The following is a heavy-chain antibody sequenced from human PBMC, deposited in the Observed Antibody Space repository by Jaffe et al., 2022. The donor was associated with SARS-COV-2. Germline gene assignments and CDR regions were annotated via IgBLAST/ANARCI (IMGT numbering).Heavy chain of an antibody. D-gene: IGHD3-3*01. CDR2: IYYSGST. CDR3: ARHFGVVVSDYQPSPPAFDI. CDR1: GGSISSYY. V-gene: IGHV4-59*08. Sequence: QVQLQESGPGLVKPSETLSLTCTVSGGSISSYYWSWIRQPPGKGLEWIGYIYYSGSTNYNPSLKSRVTISVDTSKNQFSLKLSSVTAADTAVYYCARHFGVVVSDYQPSPPAFDIWGQGTMVTVSS. J-gene: IGHJ3*02.